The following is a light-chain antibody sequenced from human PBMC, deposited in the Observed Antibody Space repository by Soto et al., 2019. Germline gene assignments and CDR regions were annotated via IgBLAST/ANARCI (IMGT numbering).Light chain of an antibody. CDR2: DAS. V-gene: IGKV1-5*01. CDR3: QHYNIYPWT. Sequence: DIQMTQSPSTLSASVGDRVTITCRASQSISSWLAWYQQKPGKAPKLLIYDASSLESGVPSRFSGSGSGTEFTPTISSLQPDDFGTYYCQHYNIYPWTFGQGTKVEIK. J-gene: IGKJ1*01. CDR1: QSISSW.